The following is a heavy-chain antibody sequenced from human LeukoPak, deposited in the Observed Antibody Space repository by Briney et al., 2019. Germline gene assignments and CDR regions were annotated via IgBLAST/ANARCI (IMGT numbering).Heavy chain of an antibody. J-gene: IGHJ4*02. CDR1: GFTFSSYA. CDR2: LRGDGST. Sequence: RGSLRLSCAASGFTFSSYAMSWVRQAPARGLEWVSSLRGDGSTFYADSVKGRFTLSRDESRSTVYFQLNSLRVEDTAVYYCAKASWVSNGDAVLWGQGTLVTVFS. D-gene: IGHD1-1*01. V-gene: IGHV3-23*01. CDR3: AKASWVSNGDAVL.